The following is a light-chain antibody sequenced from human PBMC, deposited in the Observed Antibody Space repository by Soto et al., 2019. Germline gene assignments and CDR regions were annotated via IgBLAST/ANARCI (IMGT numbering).Light chain of an antibody. CDR1: SSDIGYYNY. CDR2: DVS. CDR3: SSYTSGSTPVV. V-gene: IGLV2-14*01. Sequence: QSALTQPASVTGSPGQSITISCAGTSSDIGYYNYASWYQQHPGKAPKLIIYDVSSRPSGVSNRFSGSRSGNTASLTISGLQADDEADYYCSSYTSGSTPVVFGGGTQLTVL. J-gene: IGLJ2*01.